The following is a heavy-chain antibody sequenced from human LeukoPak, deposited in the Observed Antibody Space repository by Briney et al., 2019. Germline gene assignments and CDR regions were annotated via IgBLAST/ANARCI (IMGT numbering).Heavy chain of an antibody. Sequence: GGSLRLSCAASGFTFSSYAMSWVRQAPGKGLEWVSTISGSGGSTYYADSVKGRFTISRDNSKNTLYLQMNSLRVEDTAVYFCARDRYASGWYHAFDIWGQGTMVTVSS. CDR2: ISGSGGST. CDR3: ARDRYASGWYHAFDI. V-gene: IGHV3-23*01. D-gene: IGHD6-19*01. CDR1: GFTFSSYA. J-gene: IGHJ3*02.